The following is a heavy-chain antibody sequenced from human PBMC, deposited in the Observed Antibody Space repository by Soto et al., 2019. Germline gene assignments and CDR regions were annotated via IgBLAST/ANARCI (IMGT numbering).Heavy chain of an antibody. CDR3: ARDAPPITVTGINRGGMDV. Sequence: QVHLVESGGGVVQPGRSLRLSCAASGFRFSNYGMHWVRQAPGKGLEWVALIWHDGSYKYSADSVKGRFTISRDASKNTLYLQMDSLRAEDTAVYYCARDAPPITVTGINRGGMDVWGQGTTVTVSS. V-gene: IGHV3-33*01. D-gene: IGHD6-19*01. J-gene: IGHJ6*02. CDR1: GFRFSNYG. CDR2: IWHDGSYK.